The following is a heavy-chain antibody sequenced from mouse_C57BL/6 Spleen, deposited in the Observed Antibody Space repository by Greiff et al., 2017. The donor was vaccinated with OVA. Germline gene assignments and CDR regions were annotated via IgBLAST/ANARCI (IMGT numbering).Heavy chain of an antibody. CDR2: IWSGGRT. CDR3: ARKGDYAMDY. V-gene: IGHV2-2*01. J-gene: IGHJ4*01. Sequence: VKLVESGPGLVQPSQSLSITCTVSGFSLTSYGVHWVRQSPGKGLEWLGVIWSGGRTDYNAAFISRLSISKDNSKSQVFFKMNSLQADDTAIYYCARKGDYAMDYWGQGTTVTVSS. CDR1: GFSLTSYG.